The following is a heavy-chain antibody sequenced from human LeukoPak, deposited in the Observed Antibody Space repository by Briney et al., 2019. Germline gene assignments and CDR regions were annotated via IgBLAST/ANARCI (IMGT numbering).Heavy chain of an antibody. D-gene: IGHD2-15*01. CDR2: ISSRSSYI. J-gene: IGHJ4*02. CDR1: GFTFSTYT. CDR3: ARDDGSYYFDY. Sequence: GGSLRLSCAASGFTFSTYTMNWVRQAPGKGLEWVSSISSRSSYIFYAESLKGRFTISRDNAKNSLYLQMNSLGGEDTAVYYCARDDGSYYFDYWGQGTLVTVSS. V-gene: IGHV3-21*01.